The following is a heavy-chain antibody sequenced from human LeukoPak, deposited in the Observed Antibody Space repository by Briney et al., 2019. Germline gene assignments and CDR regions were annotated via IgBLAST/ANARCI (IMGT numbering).Heavy chain of an antibody. CDR3: AKVAMIVVVMIPGYFDY. J-gene: IGHJ4*02. V-gene: IGHV3-23*01. CDR2: ISGSGGST. D-gene: IGHD3-22*01. Sequence: PGKSLRLSCAASGFTFSSYAMSWVRQAPGKGLEWVSAISGSGGSTYYADSVKGRFTISRDNSKNTLYLQMNSLRAEDTAVYYCAKVAMIVVVMIPGYFDYWGQGTLVTVSS. CDR1: GFTFSSYA.